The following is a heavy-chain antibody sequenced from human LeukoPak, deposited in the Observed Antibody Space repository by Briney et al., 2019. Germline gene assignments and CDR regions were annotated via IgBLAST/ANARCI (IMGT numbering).Heavy chain of an antibody. Sequence: GGSLRLSCAASGFTFSNYAMSWVRQAPGKGLEWVSSISGSGGSTLYADSVKGRFTISRDNSKNTLYLQMNSLRAEDTAVYYCAKAYYDSSGYYNYFDYWGQGTLVTVSS. J-gene: IGHJ4*02. CDR2: ISGSGGST. D-gene: IGHD3-22*01. CDR3: AKAYYDSSGYYNYFDY. V-gene: IGHV3-23*01. CDR1: GFTFSNYA.